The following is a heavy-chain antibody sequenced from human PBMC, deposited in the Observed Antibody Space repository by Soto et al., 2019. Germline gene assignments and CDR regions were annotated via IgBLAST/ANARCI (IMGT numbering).Heavy chain of an antibody. Sequence: SGAVSLTCAVYGGSFSGYYWSWIRQPPGKGLEWIGEINHSGSTNYNPSLKSRVTISVDTSKNQFSLKLSSVTAADTAVYYCARTYGSGSYGNWFDPSDQGTLVTVSS. CDR1: GGSFSGYY. CDR2: INHSGST. V-gene: IGHV4-34*01. CDR3: ARTYGSGSYGNWFDP. D-gene: IGHD3-10*01. J-gene: IGHJ5*02.